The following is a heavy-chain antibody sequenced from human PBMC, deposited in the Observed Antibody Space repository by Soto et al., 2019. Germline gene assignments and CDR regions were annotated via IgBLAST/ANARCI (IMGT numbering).Heavy chain of an antibody. D-gene: IGHD1-26*01. CDR1: GGSFSGYY. CDR2: INHSGGT. J-gene: IGHJ4*02. CDR3: ARGTQREQLFHRKTSFDY. Sequence: PSETLSLTCAGYGGSFSGYYWSWIRQTPGKGLEWIGEINHSGGTNYNPSLKSRVTISVDTSKTQFSLKLSSVTAADTAVYYCARGTQREQLFHRKTSFDYWGQGTLVTVSS. V-gene: IGHV4-34*01.